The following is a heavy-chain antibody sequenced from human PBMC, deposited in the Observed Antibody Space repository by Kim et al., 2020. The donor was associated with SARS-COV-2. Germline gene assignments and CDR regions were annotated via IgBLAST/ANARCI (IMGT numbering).Heavy chain of an antibody. J-gene: IGHJ4*02. CDR1: GYTFTSYD. CDR2: MNPNSGNT. Sequence: ASVKVSCKASGYTFTSYDINWVRQATGQGLEWMGWMNPNSGNTGYAQKFQGRVTMTRNTSISTAYMELSSLRSEDTAVYYCARVAELYDYIWGSYRYYFDYWGQGTLVTVSS. V-gene: IGHV1-8*01. D-gene: IGHD3-16*02. CDR3: ARVAELYDYIWGSYRYYFDY.